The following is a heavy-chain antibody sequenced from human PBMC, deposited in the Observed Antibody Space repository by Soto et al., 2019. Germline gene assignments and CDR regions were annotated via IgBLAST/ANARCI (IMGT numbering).Heavy chain of an antibody. CDR1: GHTFANNF. D-gene: IGHD1-1*01. CDR2: LYPTSDRT. V-gene: IGHV1-46*01. J-gene: IGHJ3*01. Sequence: QEQLEQSGAEVKKPGASVKISCKASGHTFANNFLHWVRQAPGQGLEWMGVLYPTSDRTNCAQQFKGRVTMTRDTSTTTVFMELSSLRSEDTAVYYCAREGGTPNIEVGTSGFDGWGQGTMVTVSS. CDR3: AREGGTPNIEVGTSGFDG.